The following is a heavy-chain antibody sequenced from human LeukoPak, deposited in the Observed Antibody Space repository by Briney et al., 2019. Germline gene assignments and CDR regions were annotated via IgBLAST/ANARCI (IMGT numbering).Heavy chain of an antibody. CDR2: IIPIFGTA. CDR1: GGTFSSYA. J-gene: IGHJ3*02. V-gene: IGHV1-69*05. CDR3: ARARGYSYGPPGDAFDI. Sequence: SVKVSCKASGGTFSSYAISWVRQAPGQGLEWMGRIIPIFGTANYAQTFQGRVTITTDESTSTAYMELSSLRSEDTAVYYCARARGYSYGPPGDAFDIWGQGTMVTVSS. D-gene: IGHD5-18*01.